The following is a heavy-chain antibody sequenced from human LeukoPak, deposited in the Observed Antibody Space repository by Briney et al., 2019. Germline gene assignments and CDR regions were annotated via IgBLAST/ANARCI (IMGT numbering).Heavy chain of an antibody. Sequence: GESLKISCKGSGYSFTSYWIGWVRQMPGKGLEWMGIIYPGDSDTRYSPSFQGQVTISADKSISTAYLQWSSLKASDTAMYYCARLGDPYGGNLRWGYYGMDVWGQGTTVTVSS. CDR3: ARLGDPYGGNLRWGYYGMDV. V-gene: IGHV5-51*01. D-gene: IGHD4-23*01. J-gene: IGHJ6*02. CDR1: GYSFTSYW. CDR2: IYPGDSDT.